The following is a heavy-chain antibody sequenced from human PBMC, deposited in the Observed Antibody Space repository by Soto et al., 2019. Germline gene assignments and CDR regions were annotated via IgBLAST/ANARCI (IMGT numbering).Heavy chain of an antibody. CDR2: VSDDGSNK. J-gene: IGHJ4*02. CDR3: AKDRSAGCGGDCSCDS. V-gene: IGHV3-30*18. D-gene: IGHD2-21*02. Sequence: QVPLVESGGGVVLPGRSLRLSCVASGFTFSHYGMQWFRQAPGKGLEWVALVSDDGSNKYYGDSVKGRFTISRDNSKYTLYVEIDSLSAEDTAVYYCAKDRSAGCGGDCSCDSWGQGTLVTVSS. CDR1: GFTFSHYG.